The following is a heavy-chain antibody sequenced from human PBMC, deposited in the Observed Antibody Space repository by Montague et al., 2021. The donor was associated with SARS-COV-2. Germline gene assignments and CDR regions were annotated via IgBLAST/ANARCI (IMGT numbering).Heavy chain of an antibody. CDR3: AREEYYYDSSGYSRYYYYGMDV. V-gene: IGHV4-4*08. J-gene: IGHJ6*02. CDR1: GGSISSYY. CDR2: IYYSGST. Sequence: SETLSLTCTVSGGSISSYYWSWIRQPPGKGLEWIGYIYYSGSTNYNPSLKSRVTISVDTSKNQFSLKLSSVTAADTAVYYCAREEYYYDSSGYSRYYYYGMDVWGQGTTVTVSS. D-gene: IGHD3-22*01.